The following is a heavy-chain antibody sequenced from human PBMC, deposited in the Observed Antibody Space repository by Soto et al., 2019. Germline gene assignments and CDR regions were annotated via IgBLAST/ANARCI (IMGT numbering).Heavy chain of an antibody. Sequence: QVQLQESGPGLVKPSQTLSLTCTVSGGSISSGGYYWSWIRQHPGKGLEWIGYIYYSGSTYYTPSLKSRVTISVDTSKNQFSLKLSSVTAADTAVYYCARSSTSANDFDYWGQGTLVTVSS. D-gene: IGHD2-2*01. CDR3: ARSSTSANDFDY. CDR1: GGSISSGGYY. V-gene: IGHV4-31*03. CDR2: IYYSGST. J-gene: IGHJ4*02.